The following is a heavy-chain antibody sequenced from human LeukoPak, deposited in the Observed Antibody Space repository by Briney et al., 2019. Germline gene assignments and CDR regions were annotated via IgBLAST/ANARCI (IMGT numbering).Heavy chain of an antibody. Sequence: GGSLRLSCAASGFTFNSYGIHWVRQAPGKGLEWVAVIWHDGSNKYYADSVKGRFTISRDNSKNTLYLQMNSPRAEDTAVYYCAKAAGYSSGWPFEYWGQGTLVTVSS. CDR2: IWHDGSNK. J-gene: IGHJ4*02. V-gene: IGHV3-33*06. CDR1: GFTFNSYG. D-gene: IGHD6-19*01. CDR3: AKAAGYSSGWPFEY.